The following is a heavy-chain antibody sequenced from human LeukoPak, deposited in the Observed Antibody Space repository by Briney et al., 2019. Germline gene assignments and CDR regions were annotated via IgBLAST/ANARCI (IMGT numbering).Heavy chain of an antibody. V-gene: IGHV4-34*01. J-gene: IGHJ3*02. Sequence: SETLSLTCAVYGGSFSGYYWSWIRQPPGKGLEWIGSIYYSGSTYYNPSLKSRVTISVDTSKNQFSLKLSSVTAADTAVYYCARDSSSWHDAFDIWGQGTMVTVSS. CDR2: IYYSGST. CDR3: ARDSSSWHDAFDI. D-gene: IGHD6-13*01. CDR1: GGSFSGYY.